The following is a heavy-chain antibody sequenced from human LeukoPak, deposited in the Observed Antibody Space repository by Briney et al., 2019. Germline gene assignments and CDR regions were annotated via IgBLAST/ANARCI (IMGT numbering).Heavy chain of an antibody. V-gene: IGHV3-43*02. CDR1: GFTFDDYA. J-gene: IGHJ6*03. Sequence: GGSLRLSCAASGFTFDDYAMHWVRQAPGKGLEWVSLISGDGGSTYYADSVKGRFTISRDNSKNSLYLQMNSLRTEETALYYCAKDSFGYYYYYYMDVWGKGTTVTVSS. CDR3: AKDSFGYYYYYYMDV. CDR2: ISGDGGST. D-gene: IGHD2-2*03.